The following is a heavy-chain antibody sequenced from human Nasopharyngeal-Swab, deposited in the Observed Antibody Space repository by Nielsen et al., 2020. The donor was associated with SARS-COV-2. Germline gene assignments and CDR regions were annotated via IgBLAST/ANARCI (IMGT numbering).Heavy chain of an antibody. J-gene: IGHJ4*02. CDR1: GGSISSSNW. V-gene: IGHV4-4*02. CDR2: IYHSGST. Sequence: SETLSLTCAVSGGSISSSNWWSWVRQPPGKGLEWIGEIYHSGSTNYNPSLKSRVTISVDKSKNQFSLKLSSVTAADAAVYYCARVGRYYYDSSGYYDYWGQGTLATVSS. D-gene: IGHD3-22*01. CDR3: ARVGRYYYDSSGYYDY.